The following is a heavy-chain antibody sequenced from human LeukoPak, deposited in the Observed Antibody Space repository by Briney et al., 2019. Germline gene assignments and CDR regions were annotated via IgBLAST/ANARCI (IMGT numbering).Heavy chain of an antibody. V-gene: IGHV3-53*01. D-gene: IGHD1-26*01. CDR1: GFTVSSNY. CDR2: IYSGGST. J-gene: IGHJ4*02. Sequence: PGGSLRLSCAASGFTVSSNYMSWVRQAPGKGLEWVSVIYSGGSTYYADSVKGRFTISRDNSKNTLYLQMNSLRAEDTAVYYCAKDPHYSGSYSVFDYWGQGTLVTVSS. CDR3: AKDPHYSGSYSVFDY.